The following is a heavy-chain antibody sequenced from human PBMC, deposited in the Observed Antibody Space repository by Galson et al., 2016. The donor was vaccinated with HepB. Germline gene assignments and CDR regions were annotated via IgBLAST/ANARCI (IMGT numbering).Heavy chain of an antibody. Sequence: TLSLTCTVSGGSISSGGYSWSWIRQPPGKGLEWIGYIYDSGSAYYNPSLKSRLTISVDRSKNQFSLELSSVTAADTAVYYCARGGRDDAFDIWGQGTMATVSS. CDR3: ARGGRDDAFDI. J-gene: IGHJ3*02. CDR1: GGSISSGGYS. V-gene: IGHV4-30-2*01. CDR2: IYDSGSA.